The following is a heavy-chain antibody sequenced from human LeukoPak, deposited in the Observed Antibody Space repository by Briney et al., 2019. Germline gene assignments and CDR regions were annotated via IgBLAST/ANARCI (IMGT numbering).Heavy chain of an antibody. CDR1: GYSVSSNRGA. J-gene: IGHJ4*02. V-gene: IGHV6-1*01. CDR2: TYYRSKWYN. CDR3: ARDLGNDFDF. Sequence: SQTLPFTSAISGYSVSSNRGAWNWIRQSPSRGLEWLGRTYYRSKWYNHYALSVKSRITINPDTSKNQFSLHLNSVTPEDTAVYYCARDLGNDFDFWGQGTLVTVSS.